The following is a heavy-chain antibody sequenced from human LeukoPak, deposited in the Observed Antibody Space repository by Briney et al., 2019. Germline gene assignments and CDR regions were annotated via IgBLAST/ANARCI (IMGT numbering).Heavy chain of an antibody. CDR2: ISSSSSTI. CDR3: ARGRTAVAPNWFDP. CDR1: GFTFSSYS. Sequence: GGSLRLSCAASGFTFSSYSMNWVRQAPGKGLEWLSYISSSSSTIYYADSVKGRFTISRDNAKNSLYLQMNSLRDEDTAVYYCARGRTAVAPNWFDPWGQGTLVTVSS. D-gene: IGHD6-19*01. V-gene: IGHV3-48*02. J-gene: IGHJ5*02.